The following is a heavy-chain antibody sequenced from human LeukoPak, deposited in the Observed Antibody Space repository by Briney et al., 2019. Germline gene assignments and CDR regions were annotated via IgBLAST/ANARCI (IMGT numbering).Heavy chain of an antibody. V-gene: IGHV4-59*01. J-gene: IGHJ6*02. Sequence: SETLSLTCTVSGGSLSRYYWSWVGQPPGKGVEWMGDIYYSGSTNYNTSLTSRVTISVDTSKNQFSLKLSSVTAADTAVYYCARDRIDWVYGMYVWGQGTTVTVSS. D-gene: IGHD3-9*01. CDR2: IYYSGST. CDR3: ARDRIDWVYGMYV. CDR1: GGSLSRYY.